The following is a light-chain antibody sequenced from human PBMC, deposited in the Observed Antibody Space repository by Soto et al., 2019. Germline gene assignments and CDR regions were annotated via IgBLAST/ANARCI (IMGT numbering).Light chain of an antibody. CDR3: ASWDDSLTGFV. Sequence: QSVLIQPPSASGTPGQTVTISCSGSSSNIGGNFVSWFLLLPGSAPKLLVYRNDQWPSGVPGRLSGSKSGTSASLAINGLRSEDEADYYCASWDDSLTGFVFGTGTKVTV. J-gene: IGLJ1*01. CDR1: SSNIGGNF. V-gene: IGLV1-47*01. CDR2: RND.